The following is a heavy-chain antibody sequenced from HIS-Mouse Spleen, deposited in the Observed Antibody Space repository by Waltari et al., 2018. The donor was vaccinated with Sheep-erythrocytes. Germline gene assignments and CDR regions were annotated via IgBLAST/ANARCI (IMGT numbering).Heavy chain of an antibody. J-gene: IGHJ6*02. Sequence: QLQLQESGPGLVKPSETLSLTCTVSGGSISSSSYYWGWIRQPPGKGLEWIGSIYYSGSTYDNPSLKSRVTISVDTSKNQFSLKLSSVTAADTAVYYCARDGRMGYCTNGVCYYYYGMDVWGQGTTVTVSS. CDR3: ARDGRMGYCTNGVCYYYYGMDV. CDR2: IYYSGST. D-gene: IGHD2-8*01. CDR1: GGSISSSSYY. V-gene: IGHV4-39*07.